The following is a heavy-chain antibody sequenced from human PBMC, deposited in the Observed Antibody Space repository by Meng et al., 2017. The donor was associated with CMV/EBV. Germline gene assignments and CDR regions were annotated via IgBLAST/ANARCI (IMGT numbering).Heavy chain of an antibody. V-gene: IGHV4-59*01. CDR3: ARESGARFLEWSHFDY. CDR1: GGSISSYY. CDR2: IYYSGST. Sequence: SETLSLTCTVSGGSISSYYWSWIRQPPGKGLEWIGYIYYSGSTNYNPSLKSRVTISVDTSKNQFSLKLSSVTAADTAVYYCARESGARFLEWSHFDYWGQGTLVTVSS. D-gene: IGHD3-3*01. J-gene: IGHJ4*02.